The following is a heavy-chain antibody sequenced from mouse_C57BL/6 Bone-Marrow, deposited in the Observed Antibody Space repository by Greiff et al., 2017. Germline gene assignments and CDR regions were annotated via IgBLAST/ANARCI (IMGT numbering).Heavy chain of an antibody. D-gene: IGHD2-3*01. J-gene: IGHJ2*01. Sequence: QVQLQQPGAELVKPGASVKMSCTASGYTFTSYWLTWVKQRPGQGLEWIGDIYPGSGSTNYTEKFKSKATLTVDTSSSTAYMQLSSLTSEDSAVYYCAREGDGYCVDYWGQGTTLTVSS. V-gene: IGHV1-55*01. CDR1: GYTFTSYW. CDR3: AREGDGYCVDY. CDR2: IYPGSGST.